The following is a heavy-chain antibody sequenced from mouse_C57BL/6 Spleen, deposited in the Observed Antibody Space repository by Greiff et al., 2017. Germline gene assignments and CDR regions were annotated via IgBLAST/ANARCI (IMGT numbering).Heavy chain of an antibody. V-gene: IGHV2-9-1*01. CDR2: IWTGGGT. D-gene: IGHD1-1*01. J-gene: IGHJ1*03. CDR3: ARNFPYYYGSSQPYWYFDV. Sequence: VKLMESGPGLVAPSQSLSITCTVSGFSLTSSAISWVRQPPGKGLELLGVIWTGGGTNYNSALKSRLSISKDNSKSQVFLKMNSLQTDDTARYYCARNFPYYYGSSQPYWYFDVWGTGTTVTVSS. CDR1: GFSLTSSA.